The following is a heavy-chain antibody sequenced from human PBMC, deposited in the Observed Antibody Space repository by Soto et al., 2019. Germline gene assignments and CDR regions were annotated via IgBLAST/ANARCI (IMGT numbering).Heavy chain of an antibody. V-gene: IGHV3-33*01. CDR2: IWYDGSNK. CDR3: ARVPHSPFGYFDY. CDR1: GFTFSSYG. D-gene: IGHD3-16*01. J-gene: IGHJ4*02. Sequence: QVQLVESGGGVVQPGRSLRLSCAVSGFTFSSYGMHWVRQAPGKGLEWVAVIWYDGSNKYYADSVKGRFTISRDNSKNTLYLQMNSLRAEDTAVYYCARVPHSPFGYFDYWGQGTLVTVSS.